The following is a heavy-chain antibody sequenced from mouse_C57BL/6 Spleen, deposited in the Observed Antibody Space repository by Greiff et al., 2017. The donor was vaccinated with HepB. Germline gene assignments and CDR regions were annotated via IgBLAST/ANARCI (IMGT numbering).Heavy chain of an antibody. J-gene: IGHJ4*01. V-gene: IGHV1-72*01. D-gene: IGHD2-3*01. CDR1: GYTFPSYW. CDR3: ARSDDGYYHYAMDY. CDR2: FDPNSGGT. Sequence: VQLQQPGAKLVKPGAPVKLSCKASGYTFPSYWMHWVKQSPGRGLEWIGRFDPNSGGTKYNEKLRSKATLTVDKPSSTAYMQLSSLTSEDSAVYYCARSDDGYYHYAMDYWGQGTSVTVSS.